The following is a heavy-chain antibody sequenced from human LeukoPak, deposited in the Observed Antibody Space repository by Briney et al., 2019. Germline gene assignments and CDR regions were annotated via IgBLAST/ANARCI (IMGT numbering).Heavy chain of an antibody. CDR2: ISAGNGNT. J-gene: IGHJ4*02. V-gene: IGHV1-3*01. CDR1: GYTFTSYA. CDR3: ARDSGSGNNDY. Sequence: ASVTVSCKASGYTFTSYAIHWVRQAPGQRLVWMGWISAGNGNTKYSQNFQGRVTFISNTSATTALMELSSLRSEDAAVYYCARDSGSGNNDYWGQGTLVTVSS. D-gene: IGHD1-26*01.